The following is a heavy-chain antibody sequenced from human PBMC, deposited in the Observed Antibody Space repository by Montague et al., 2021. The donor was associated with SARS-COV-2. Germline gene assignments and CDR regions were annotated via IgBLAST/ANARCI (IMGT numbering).Heavy chain of an antibody. J-gene: IGHJ3*02. D-gene: IGHD5-12*01. V-gene: IGHV4-59*02. CDR3: ARGARSDYEAFGI. CDR1: GGSVSPYY. Sequence: SETLSLTCTVSGGSVSPYYWNWIRQSPGKGLEWIGLIYYGGSTIYNPSLKSRVTVSVDTSKNQFSLSLTSVTSADTAVYYCARGARSDYEAFGIWGQGTMVTVSS. CDR2: IYYGGST.